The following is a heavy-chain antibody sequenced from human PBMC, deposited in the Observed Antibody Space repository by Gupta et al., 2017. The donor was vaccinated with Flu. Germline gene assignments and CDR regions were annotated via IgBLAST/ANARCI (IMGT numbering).Heavy chain of an antibody. CDR2: ISYDGSNE. Sequence: RNYGMDCVRQGPVKGLEWVSLISYDGSNEYYGDSVEGRFTVSRDTSKNTLYLQMNRLRAEDTAVYYCEKDGGSRFCSNGVCYIGDSWGQGTLVTVSP. V-gene: IGHV3-30*18. CDR3: EKDGGSRFCSNGVCYIGDS. J-gene: IGHJ4*02. D-gene: IGHD2-8*01. CDR1: RNYG.